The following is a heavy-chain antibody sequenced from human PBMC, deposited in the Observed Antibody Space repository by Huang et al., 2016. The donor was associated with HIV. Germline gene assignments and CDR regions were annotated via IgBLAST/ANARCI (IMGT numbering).Heavy chain of an antibody. J-gene: IGHJ5*02. CDR2: INHLGRP. V-gene: IGHV4-34*02. D-gene: IGHD3-10*01. CDR3: ARDATKNPRGWFDP. Sequence: QVHLQQWGAGLLKSAETLSLTCAVYGGSLRGYYWSWLRQTPGKGLEWIGEINHLGRPNYNPSLKSRVSIAMDGSKKQFSLKLRSISDADTAVYFCARDATKNPRGWFDPWGQGTLVTGSS. CDR1: GGSLRGYY.